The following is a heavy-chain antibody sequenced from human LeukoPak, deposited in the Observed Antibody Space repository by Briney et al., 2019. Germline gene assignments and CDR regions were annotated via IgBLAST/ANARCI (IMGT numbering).Heavy chain of an antibody. CDR3: ARAHLNFDYSNYDRYYYMDV. J-gene: IGHJ6*03. Sequence: GGSLRLSCAASGFTVSSNYMSWVRQAPGKGLEWVSVIYSGGSTYYADSVKGRFTISRDNSKNTLYLQMNSLRAEDTAVYYCARAHLNFDYSNYDRYYYMDVWGKGTTVTVSS. D-gene: IGHD4-11*01. CDR1: GFTVSSNY. V-gene: IGHV3-66*02. CDR2: IYSGGST.